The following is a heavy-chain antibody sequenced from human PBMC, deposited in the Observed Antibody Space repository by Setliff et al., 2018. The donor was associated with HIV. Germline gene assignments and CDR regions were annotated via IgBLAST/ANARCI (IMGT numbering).Heavy chain of an antibody. CDR2: IYPADSDT. CDR1: GYSFTSYW. Sequence: GESLKISCRGSGYSFTSYWIGWVRQMPGKGLEWMGIIYPADSDTRYSPSFQGQVTISADKSMDTAYLQWSSLKAADTALYYCATTGQGRAYFDFWGQGTLVTVSS. CDR3: ATTGQGRAYFDF. V-gene: IGHV5-51*01. D-gene: IGHD2-21*01. J-gene: IGHJ4*02.